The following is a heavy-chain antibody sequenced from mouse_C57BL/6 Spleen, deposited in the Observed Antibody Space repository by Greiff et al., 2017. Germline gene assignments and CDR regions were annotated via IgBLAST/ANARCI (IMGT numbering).Heavy chain of an antibody. CDR3: ARELGQNYFDY. D-gene: IGHD4-1*01. J-gene: IGHJ2*01. CDR1: GYTFTSYG. Sequence: QVHVKQSGAELARPGASVKLSCKASGYTFTSYGISWVKQRTGQGLEWIGEIYPRSGNTYYNEKFKGKATLTADKSSSTAYMELRSLTSEDSAVYFCARELGQNYFDYWGQGTTLTVSS. V-gene: IGHV1-81*01. CDR2: IYPRSGNT.